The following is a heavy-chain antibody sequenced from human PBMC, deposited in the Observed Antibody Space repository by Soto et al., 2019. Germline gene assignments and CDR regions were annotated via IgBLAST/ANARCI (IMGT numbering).Heavy chain of an antibody. V-gene: IGHV1-69*13. CDR1: GVTFSSET. CDR2: IIPLFGTA. J-gene: IGHJ4*02. D-gene: IGHD3-10*01. CDR3: ATELGENPASPFDA. Sequence: ASVKVSCKASGVTFSSETLGWVRQAPGQGLEWVGGIIPLFGTASYAQKFQGRVTITADESTSTVYMELSSLRSDDTAVYFCATELGENPASPFDAWGQGTLVTVSS.